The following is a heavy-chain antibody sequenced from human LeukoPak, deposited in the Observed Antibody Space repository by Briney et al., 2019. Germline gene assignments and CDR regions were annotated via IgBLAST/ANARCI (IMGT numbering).Heavy chain of an antibody. CDR3: ARAEVAAYDY. J-gene: IGHJ4*02. D-gene: IGHD6-19*01. CDR1: GGSFSGYY. V-gene: IGHV4-34*01. CDR2: INHSGST. Sequence: SETLSLTCAVYGGSFSGYYWSWIRQPPGKGLEWIGEINHSGSTNYNPSLKSRVTISEDTSKNQFSLKLSSVTAADTAVYYCARAEVAAYDYWGQGTLVTVSS.